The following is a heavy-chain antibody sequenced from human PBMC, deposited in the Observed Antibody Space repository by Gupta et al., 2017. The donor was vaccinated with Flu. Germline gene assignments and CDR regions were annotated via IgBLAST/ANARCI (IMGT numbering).Heavy chain of an antibody. V-gene: IGHV4-34*01. D-gene: IGHD3-22*01. CDR3: ARGHGRVVVILYYFDY. Sequence: QVQLQQWGAGLLKPSETLSLTCAVYGGSFSGYYWSWIRQPPGKGLEWIGEINHSGSTNYNPSLKSRVTISVDTSKNQFSLKLSSVTAADTAVYYCARGHGRVVVILYYFDYWGQGTLVTVSS. CDR1: GGSFSGYY. J-gene: IGHJ4*02. CDR2: INHSGST.